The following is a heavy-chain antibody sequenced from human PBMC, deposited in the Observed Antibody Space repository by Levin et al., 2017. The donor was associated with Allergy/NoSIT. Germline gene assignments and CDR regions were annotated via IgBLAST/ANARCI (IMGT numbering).Heavy chain of an antibody. CDR1: GGTFRHYA. CDR3: VTRSAYSDGDYYFDY. CDR2: IVPVFGST. Sequence: SVKVSCKASGGTFRHYALSWVRQAPGQGFEWMGGIVPVFGSTNYAQKFHGSVTISADENTSTANMELSSLRSDDTAVYYCVTRSAYSDGDYYFDYWGQGTLVTVSS. V-gene: IGHV1-69*13. J-gene: IGHJ4*02. D-gene: IGHD5-18*01.